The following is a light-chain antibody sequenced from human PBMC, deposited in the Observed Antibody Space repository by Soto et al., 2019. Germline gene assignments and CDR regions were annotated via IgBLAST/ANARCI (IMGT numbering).Light chain of an antibody. Sequence: LTQPASVSWSPGQSITISCTGTGSDVGGYDYVSWYQHHPGKAPKVMIYEVTNRPSGVSNRFSGSKSGNTASLTISGLLAEDEADYYCSSYTSSSTYVFGTGTKVTVL. V-gene: IGLV2-14*01. J-gene: IGLJ1*01. CDR3: SSYTSSSTYV. CDR2: EVT. CDR1: GSDVGGYDY.